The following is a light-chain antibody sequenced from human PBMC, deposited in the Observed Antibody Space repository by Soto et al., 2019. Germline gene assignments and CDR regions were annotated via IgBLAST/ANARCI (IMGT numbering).Light chain of an antibody. V-gene: IGKV3-20*01. J-gene: IGKJ2*01. CDR3: HQYGSSLPYT. CDR2: DAS. Sequence: EVVLTQSPGTLSLSPGDRATLSCRASQSISNNYLAWYQQKPDRAPRLLIYDASSRATSIPDRFSGSGSGTDFTHTISRVEAEDFAEYSCHQYGSSLPYTFGQGTNLEIK. CDR1: QSISNNY.